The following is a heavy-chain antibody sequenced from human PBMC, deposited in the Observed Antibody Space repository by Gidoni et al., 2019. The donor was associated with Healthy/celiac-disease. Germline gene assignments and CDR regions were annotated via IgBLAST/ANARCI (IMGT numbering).Heavy chain of an antibody. Sequence: EVQLVQSGAEVKKPGESLRISCKGSGYSFTSYWISWVRQMPGKGLEWMGRIDPSDSYTNYSPSFQGHVTISADKSISTAYLQWSSLKASDTAMYYCAILGYCSSTSCFRPESFDYWGQGTLVTVSS. CDR3: AILGYCSSTSCFRPESFDY. CDR2: IDPSDSYT. J-gene: IGHJ4*02. CDR1: GYSFTSYW. V-gene: IGHV5-10-1*03. D-gene: IGHD2-2*01.